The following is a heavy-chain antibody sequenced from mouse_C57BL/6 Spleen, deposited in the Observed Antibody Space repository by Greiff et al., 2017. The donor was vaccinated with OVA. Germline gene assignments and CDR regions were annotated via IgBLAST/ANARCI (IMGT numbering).Heavy chain of an antibody. CDR2: IYPGDGDT. V-gene: IGHV1-80*01. CDR3: ARATGTSDWYFDV. D-gene: IGHD4-1*02. Sequence: QVQLQQSGAELVKPGASVKISCKASGYAFSSYWMNWVKQRPGKGLEWIGQIYPGDGDTNYNGKFKGKATLTADKSSSTAYMQLSSLTSEDSAVYFCARATGTSDWYFDVWGTGTTVTVSS. J-gene: IGHJ1*03. CDR1: GYAFSSYW.